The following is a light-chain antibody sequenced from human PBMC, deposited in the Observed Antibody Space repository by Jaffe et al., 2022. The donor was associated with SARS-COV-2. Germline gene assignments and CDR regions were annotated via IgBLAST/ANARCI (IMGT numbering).Light chain of an antibody. CDR2: RDS. CDR3: QEWDSSTVI. CDR1: NIGSKD. Sequence: SYELTQPLSVSVALGQTARITCGGNNIGSKDVHWYQHKPGQAPVLVMYRDSNRPSGIPVRFSGSNSGNTATLTISRAQAGDEADYYCQEWDSSTVIFGGGTKLTVL. J-gene: IGLJ2*01. V-gene: IGLV3-9*01.